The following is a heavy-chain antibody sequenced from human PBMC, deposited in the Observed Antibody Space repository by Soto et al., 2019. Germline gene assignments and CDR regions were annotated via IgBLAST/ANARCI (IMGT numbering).Heavy chain of an antibody. J-gene: IGHJ6*02. CDR3: ARHVYYYDSSGYRNYYYGMDV. Sequence: PGESLKISCKGSGYSFTSYWIGLVRQMPGKGLEWMGIIYPGDSDTRYSPSFQGQVTISADKSISTAYLQWSSLKASDTAMYYCARHVYYYDSSGYRNYYYGMDVWGQGTTVTVSS. CDR2: IYPGDSDT. CDR1: GYSFTSYW. D-gene: IGHD3-22*01. V-gene: IGHV5-51*01.